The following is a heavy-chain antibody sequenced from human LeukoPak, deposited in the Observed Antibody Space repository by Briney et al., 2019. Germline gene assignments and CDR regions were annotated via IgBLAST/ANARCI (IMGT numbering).Heavy chain of an antibody. CDR1: GFTFSSYG. J-gene: IGHJ5*02. Sequence: PGRPLRLSCAASGFTFSSYGMHWVRQAPGKGLVWVADIWYDGSNKYYADSVKGRFTISRDNSKNTLYLQMNSLRAEDTAVYYCAREAAAGGKSNNWFDPWAREPWSPSPQ. V-gene: IGHV3-33*01. CDR2: IWYDGSNK. CDR3: AREAAAGGKSNNWFDP. D-gene: IGHD6-13*01.